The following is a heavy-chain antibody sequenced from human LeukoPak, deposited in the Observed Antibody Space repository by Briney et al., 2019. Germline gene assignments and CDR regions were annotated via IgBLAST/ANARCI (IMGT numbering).Heavy chain of an antibody. J-gene: IGHJ6*03. Sequence: SETLSLTRTVSGGSISSYYWSWIRQPPGKGLEWIGYIYYSGSTNYNPSLKSRVTISVDTSKNQFSLKLSSVTAADTAVYYCARALGITIVDYYYMDVWGKGTTVTVSS. CDR3: ARALGITIVDYYYMDV. V-gene: IGHV4-59*01. CDR1: GGSISSYY. D-gene: IGHD3-10*01. CDR2: IYYSGST.